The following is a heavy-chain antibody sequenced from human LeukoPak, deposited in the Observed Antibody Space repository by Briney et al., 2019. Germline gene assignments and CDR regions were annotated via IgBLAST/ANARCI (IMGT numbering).Heavy chain of an antibody. CDR3: ARGASDSSGYRSPADFDY. V-gene: IGHV1-46*01. CDR1: GYTFTSYY. CDR2: INHSGGST. J-gene: IGHJ4*02. D-gene: IGHD3-22*01. Sequence: GASVRVSCKASGYTFTSYYMHWVGQAPGQGGEGMGIINHSGGSTSYAQKFQGRVTMTRDTSTSTVYMELSSLRSEDTAVYYCARGASDSSGYRSPADFDYWGQGTLVTVSS.